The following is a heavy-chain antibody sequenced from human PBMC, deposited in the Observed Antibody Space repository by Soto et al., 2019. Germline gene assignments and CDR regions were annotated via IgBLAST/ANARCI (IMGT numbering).Heavy chain of an antibody. CDR2: ISAYNGNT. CDR3: ARDGEGSGRPPPLLDAFDI. V-gene: IGHV1-18*01. D-gene: IGHD2-15*01. Sequence: QVQLVQSGAEVKKPGASVKVSCKASGYTFTSYGISWVRQAPGQGLEWMGWISAYNGNTNYAQKLQGRVTMTTDTSTSTAYMELRSLRSDDTAVYYCARDGEGSGRPPPLLDAFDIWGQGTMVTVSS. CDR1: GYTFTSYG. J-gene: IGHJ3*02.